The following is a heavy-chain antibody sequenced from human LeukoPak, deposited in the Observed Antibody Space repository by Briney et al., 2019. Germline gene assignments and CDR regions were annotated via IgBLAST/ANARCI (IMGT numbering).Heavy chain of an antibody. CDR2: ISGSDGDT. CDR1: GFTFSSYA. D-gene: IGHD2-21*02. CDR3: ARPIDAYCGGDCHFDAFDI. Sequence: GGSLRLSCAASGFTFSSYAMHWVRQAPGKGLEWVSTISGSDGDTYYADSVKGRFTISRDNSKNTLYLQMNSLRAEDTAVYYCARPIDAYCGGDCHFDAFDIWGQGTMVTVSS. V-gene: IGHV3-23*01. J-gene: IGHJ3*02.